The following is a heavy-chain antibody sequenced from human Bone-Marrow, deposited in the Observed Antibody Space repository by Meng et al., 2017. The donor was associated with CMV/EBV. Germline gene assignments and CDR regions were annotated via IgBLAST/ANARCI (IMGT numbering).Heavy chain of an antibody. V-gene: IGHV3-21*01. CDR1: GFTFNTYS. D-gene: IGHD3-22*01. CDR2: ISGRSSYI. J-gene: IGHJ5*02. Sequence: GGSLRLSCAASGFTFNTYSMNWVRRASGKGLEWVSSISGRSSYIYYADSVRGRFTISRDNSKNTLYLQMNSLRAEDTAVYYCAKDLHYYDSSGYPPWGQGTLVTVSS. CDR3: AKDLHYYDSSGYPP.